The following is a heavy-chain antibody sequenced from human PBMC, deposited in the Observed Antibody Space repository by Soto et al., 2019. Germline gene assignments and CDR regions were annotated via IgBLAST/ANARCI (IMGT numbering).Heavy chain of an antibody. J-gene: IGHJ6*02. CDR2: IYYSGST. CDR3: ARHIGVGTSNYYYYGVDV. V-gene: IGHV4-59*08. D-gene: IGHD1-26*01. CDR1: GGSISSYY. Sequence: SETLSLTCTVSGGSISSYYWSWIRQPPGKGLEWIGYIYYSGSTNYNPSLKSRVTISVDTSKNQFSLKLSSVTAADTAVYYCARHIGVGTSNYYYYGVDVWGQGTTVTVSS.